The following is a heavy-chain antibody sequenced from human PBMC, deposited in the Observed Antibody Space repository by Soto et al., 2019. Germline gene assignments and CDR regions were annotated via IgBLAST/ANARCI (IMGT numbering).Heavy chain of an antibody. J-gene: IGHJ3*02. CDR3: ARGGGVGVAGSAAFDM. Sequence: QLHLVQSGAVVKKPGASVTVSCSASGYPVTAYYMHWVRQAPGRGLEWMGGINPATGAAKYTQTFPGRVTMTRATSTSTVFMDLCGLTSEDTAVFFCARGGGVGVAGSAAFDMWGQGTLVTVSS. D-gene: IGHD3-3*01. CDR1: GYPVTAYY. V-gene: IGHV1-2*02. CDR2: INPATGAA.